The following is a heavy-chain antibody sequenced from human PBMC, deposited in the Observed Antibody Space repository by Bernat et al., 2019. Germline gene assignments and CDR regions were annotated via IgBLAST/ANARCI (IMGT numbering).Heavy chain of an antibody. D-gene: IGHD2-2*01. V-gene: IGHV3-66*01. CDR3: AASRMPNNIDY. J-gene: IGHJ4*02. CDR2: TYDDGTT. CDR1: GLTVSSNY. Sequence: EVHLVEAGGGLVQPGRSLRLSCAASGLTVSSNYMSWVRQAPGKGLEGVSITYDDGTTYYADSVKGRFTISRDNSRNTLDLQMNNLRVEDTVVYYCAASRMPNNIDYWGQGTLVTVSS.